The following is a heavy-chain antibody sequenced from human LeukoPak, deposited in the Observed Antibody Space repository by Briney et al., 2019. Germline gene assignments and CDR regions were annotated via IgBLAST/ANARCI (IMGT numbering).Heavy chain of an antibody. CDR1: GFTFSSYS. CDR2: ISSSSSYI. CDR3: TRDSYPHPAHNFDY. Sequence: PGGSLRLSCAASGFTFSSYSMNWVRQAPGKGLEWVSSISSSSSYIYYADSVKGRFTISRDNAKNSLYLQMNSLRAEDTAVYYCTRDSYPHPAHNFDYWGQGTLVTVSS. V-gene: IGHV3-21*01. D-gene: IGHD5-18*01. J-gene: IGHJ4*02.